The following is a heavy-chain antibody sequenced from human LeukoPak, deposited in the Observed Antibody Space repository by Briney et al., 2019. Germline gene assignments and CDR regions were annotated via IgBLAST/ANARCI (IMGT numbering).Heavy chain of an antibody. D-gene: IGHD3-10*01. V-gene: IGHV4-61*02. J-gene: IGHJ5*02. CDR2: IYTSGST. CDR3: ARSCTITMIRGVKPRWWFDP. Sequence: PSETLSFTCTVSGDSISSGIHYWSWIRQPAGKGLEWIGRIYTSGSTNYNPSLKSRVTISVDTSKNQFSLKLSSVTAADTAVYYCARSCTITMIRGVKPRWWFDPWGQGTLVTVSS. CDR1: GDSISSGIHY.